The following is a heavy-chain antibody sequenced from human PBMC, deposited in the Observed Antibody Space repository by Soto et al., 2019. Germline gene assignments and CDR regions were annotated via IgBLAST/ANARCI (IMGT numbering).Heavy chain of an antibody. CDR3: ARAHTMTVSARRRDFVSTRQNEDTHYYGMDV. Sequence: QLVQSGGGVVQPGGSLRLTCAASTFDLSHYAIHWVRQAPGKGLEWVALLSFDGSEKFFIDSVKGQFTISRDSSNNRVFLQMISLRSDDTTVYLCARAHTMTVSARRRDFVSTRQNEDTHYYGMDVRGQGATVSVSS. J-gene: IGHJ6*02. V-gene: IGHV3-30*04. D-gene: IGHD3-22*01. CDR1: TFDLSHYA. CDR2: LSFDGSEK.